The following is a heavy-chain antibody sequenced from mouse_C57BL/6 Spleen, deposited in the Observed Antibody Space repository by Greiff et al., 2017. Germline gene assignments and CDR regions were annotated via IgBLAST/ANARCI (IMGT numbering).Heavy chain of an antibody. D-gene: IGHD1-1*01. V-gene: IGHV14-2*01. CDR1: GFNIKDYY. Sequence: VQLQQSGAELVKPGASVKLSCTASGFNIKDYYMHWVKQRTEQGLEWIGRIDPEDGETKYAPKFKGQATITADTSSNTSYLQLRSLTSEDPAVYYCARPLEGTTLVRGCWGQGTTLSVSS. CDR2: IDPEDGET. CDR3: ARPLEGTTLVRGC. J-gene: IGHJ2*01.